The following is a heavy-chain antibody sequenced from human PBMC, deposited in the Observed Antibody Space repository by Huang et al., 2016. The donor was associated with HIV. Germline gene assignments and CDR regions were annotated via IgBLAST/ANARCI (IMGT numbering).Heavy chain of an antibody. CDR3: ARSEPSRYYFDY. V-gene: IGHV3-30-3*01. CDR1: GFTFSNYA. CDR2: IANEGSTK. Sequence: QVQLVESGGGVVQPGTSLRLSCAASGFTFSNYAMNWVRQAPGKGREMVAVIANEGSTKDYADSVKGRFTISRDNSKNTVYLQMNSLRAEDTAVYYCARSEPSRYYFDYWGQGTLVTVSS. J-gene: IGHJ4*02.